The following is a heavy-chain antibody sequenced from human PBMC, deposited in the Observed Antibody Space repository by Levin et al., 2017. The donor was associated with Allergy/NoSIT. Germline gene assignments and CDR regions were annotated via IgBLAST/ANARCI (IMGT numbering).Heavy chain of an antibody. CDR3: ARLGRGYDFWSGYPSAGMFDY. CDR2: IYYTGST. D-gene: IGHD3-3*01. J-gene: IGHJ4*02. CDR1: GDSVTSSSYY. Sequence: NPSETLSLTCTVSGDSVTSSSYYWGWIRQPPGKGLECIGTIYYTGSTYFNPSLKSRVTISIDTPKNQFSLNLSSVTAADTAVYYCARLGRGYDFWSGYPSAGMFDYWGQGILVTVSS. V-gene: IGHV4-39*01.